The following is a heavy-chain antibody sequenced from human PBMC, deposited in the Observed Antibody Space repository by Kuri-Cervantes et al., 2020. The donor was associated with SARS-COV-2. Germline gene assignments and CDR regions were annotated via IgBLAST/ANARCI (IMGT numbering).Heavy chain of an antibody. D-gene: IGHD2-15*01. CDR2: TYYRSKWYN. CDR1: GDSVSSNSAA. Sequence: SQTLSLTCAISGDSVSSNSAAWNWIRQSPSRGLEWLGRTYYRSKWYNDYAVSAKSRITINPDTSKNRFSLQLNSVTPEDTAVYYCARAWDCSGGSCYYYYYGMDVWGQGTTVTVSS. J-gene: IGHJ6*02. CDR3: ARAWDCSGGSCYYYYYGMDV. V-gene: IGHV6-1*01.